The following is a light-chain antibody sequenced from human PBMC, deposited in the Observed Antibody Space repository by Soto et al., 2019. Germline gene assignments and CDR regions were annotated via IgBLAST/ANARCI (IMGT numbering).Light chain of an antibody. Sequence: QSALTQPRSVSGSPGQSVTISCTGTSSDVGGYNYVSWYQQHPGKAPKLMIYDVSKRPSGVPDRFSRSKSGNTASLTISGLQAADEADYYCCSYAGSYTWVFGGGTKLTVL. CDR1: SSDVGGYNY. J-gene: IGLJ3*02. CDR3: CSYAGSYTWV. CDR2: DVS. V-gene: IGLV2-11*01.